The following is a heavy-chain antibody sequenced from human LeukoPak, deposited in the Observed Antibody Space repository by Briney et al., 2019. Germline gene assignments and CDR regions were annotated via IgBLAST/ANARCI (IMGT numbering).Heavy chain of an antibody. J-gene: IGHJ4*02. CDR2: IKQDGSEK. CDR3: ASRGGATKLGYFDY. V-gene: IGHV3-7*01. CDR1: GFTFSSYW. Sequence: GGSLRLSCAASGFTFSSYWMSWVRQAPGKGLEWVANIKQDGSEKYYVDSVKGRFTISRDNAKNSLYLQMNRLRAEDTAVYYCASRGGATKLGYFDYWGQGTLVTVSS. D-gene: IGHD1-26*01.